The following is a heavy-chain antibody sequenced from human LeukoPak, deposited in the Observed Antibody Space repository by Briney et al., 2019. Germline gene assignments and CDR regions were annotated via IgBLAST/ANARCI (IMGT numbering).Heavy chain of an antibody. CDR2: IHTSGRT. CDR1: GAYISSGDYY. V-gene: IGHV4-61*02. J-gene: IGHJ4*02. Sequence: SQTLSLTCTISGAYISSGDYYWTWIRQPAGKGLEWIGRIHTSGRTYYNSSFNSRVSISLEFSKNQFSLTLKSVTAADTAIYYCTRVRPPTTSDYWDQGTLVIVSS. CDR3: TRVRPPTTSDY. D-gene: IGHD1-26*01.